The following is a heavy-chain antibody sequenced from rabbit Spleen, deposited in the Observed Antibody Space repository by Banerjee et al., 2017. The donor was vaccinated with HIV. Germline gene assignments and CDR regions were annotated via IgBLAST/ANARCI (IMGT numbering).Heavy chain of an antibody. D-gene: IGHD8-1*01. Sequence: LEESGGDLVKPGASLTLTCTASGFSFTYIDYLCWVRQPPGKGPEWIACIAAGVSFTSYYATWAKGRFTISKTSSTTVTLQMTSLTAADTATYFCARDSGTSFSTYGMDLWGQGTLVTVS. CDR2: IAAGVSFTS. J-gene: IGHJ6*01. V-gene: IGHV1S40*01. CDR3: ARDSGTSFSTYGMDL. CDR1: GFSFTYIDY.